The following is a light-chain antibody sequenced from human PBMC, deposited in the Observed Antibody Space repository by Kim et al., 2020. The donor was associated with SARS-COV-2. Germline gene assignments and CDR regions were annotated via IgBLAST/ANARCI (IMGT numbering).Light chain of an antibody. CDR1: QSLLDSDDGNTY. J-gene: IGKJ4*01. V-gene: IGKV2-40*01. CDR3: MQRIEFPLT. Sequence: DIVMTQTPLSLPVTPGEPASISCRSSQSLLDSDDGNTYLDWYLQKPGQSPQLLIYTLSYRAFGVPDRFSGSGSGTDFTLKISRVEAEDVGVYYCMQRIEFPLTFGGGTKVDIK. CDR2: TLS.